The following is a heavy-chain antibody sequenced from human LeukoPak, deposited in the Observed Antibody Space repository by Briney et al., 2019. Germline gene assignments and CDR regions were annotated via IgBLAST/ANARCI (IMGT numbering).Heavy chain of an antibody. Sequence: SETLSLTCTVSGGSISSYYWSWIRQPAGKGPEWIGRIYTSGSTNYNPSLKSRVTMSVDTSKNQFSPKLSSVTAADTAVYYCARGRGYGLYYYYYGMDVWGQGTTVTVSS. V-gene: IGHV4-4*07. CDR3: ARGRGYGLYYYYYGMDV. J-gene: IGHJ6*02. CDR2: IYTSGST. D-gene: IGHD5-18*01. CDR1: GGSISSYY.